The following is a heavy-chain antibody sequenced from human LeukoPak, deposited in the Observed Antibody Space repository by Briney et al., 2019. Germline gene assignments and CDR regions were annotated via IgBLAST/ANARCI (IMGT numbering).Heavy chain of an antibody. CDR3: ARTYNWNYYYYYHMDV. V-gene: IGHV4-39*07. D-gene: IGHD1-20*01. J-gene: IGHJ6*03. Sequence: SETLSLTCTVSGGSISSSRYYWGWIRQPPGKGLEWIGSIYDGGSTYYNPSLKSRVTISVDTSKNQFSLKLSSVTAADTAVYYCARTYNWNYYYYYHMDVWGKGTTVTVSS. CDR2: IYDGGST. CDR1: GGSISSSRYY.